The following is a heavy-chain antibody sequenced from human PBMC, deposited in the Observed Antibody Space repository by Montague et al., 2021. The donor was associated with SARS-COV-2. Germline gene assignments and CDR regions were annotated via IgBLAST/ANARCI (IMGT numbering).Heavy chain of an antibody. V-gene: IGHV2-70*01. CDR3: ARSYYEILTGHYMALDY. CDR1: GFSLSTSGMC. Sequence: ALVKPTQTLTLTCTFSGFSLSTSGMCVSWIRQPPGKALEWLALIDWDDDKYYRTFLKTSLTISKDTSKNQVFLTMTNMDPVDTATYYCARSYYEILTGHYMALDYWGQGTLVTVSS. D-gene: IGHD3-9*01. CDR2: IDWDDDK. J-gene: IGHJ4*02.